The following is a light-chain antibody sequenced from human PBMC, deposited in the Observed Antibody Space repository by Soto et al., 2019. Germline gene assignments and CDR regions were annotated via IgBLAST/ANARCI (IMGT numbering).Light chain of an antibody. CDR1: QSVSSSY. CDR2: GAS. V-gene: IGKV3-20*01. Sequence: EILFTQSPGTPALSPGEKATPSFRALQSVSSSYLAWYQQKPGQAPRLLIYGASSRATGIPDRFSGSGSGTDFTLTISRLEPEDFAVYYCQQYGSSPSITFGQGTRLEIK. J-gene: IGKJ5*01. CDR3: QQYGSSPSIT.